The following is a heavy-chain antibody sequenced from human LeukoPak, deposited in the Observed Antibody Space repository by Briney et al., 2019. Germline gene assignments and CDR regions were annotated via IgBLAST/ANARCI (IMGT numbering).Heavy chain of an antibody. D-gene: IGHD3-16*01. J-gene: IGHJ3*02. V-gene: IGHV3-48*03. Sequence: GGSLRLSCAVSGFTFRSYELYWVRQAPWKGLEWILYISSSSTIIKYADSVRGRFTISRDDARESLYLQMSSLRADDTAIYYCGASRQYVGAFDIWGQGTLVTVSS. CDR1: GFTFRSYE. CDR3: GASRQYVGAFDI. CDR2: ISSSSTII.